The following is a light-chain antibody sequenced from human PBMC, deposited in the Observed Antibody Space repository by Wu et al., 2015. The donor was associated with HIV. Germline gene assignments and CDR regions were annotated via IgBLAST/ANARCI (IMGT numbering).Light chain of an antibody. Sequence: DIQMTQSPSTLSASVGDRVTITCRASQSISEWLAWYQQKPGKAPKLLIYKASSLQSGVPSRFSGSGSGTDFTLTISSLQPEDFATYYCQQSYSTPGTFGQGTKLEIK. CDR3: QQSYSTPGT. J-gene: IGKJ2*02. V-gene: IGKV1-5*03. CDR2: KAS. CDR1: QSISEW.